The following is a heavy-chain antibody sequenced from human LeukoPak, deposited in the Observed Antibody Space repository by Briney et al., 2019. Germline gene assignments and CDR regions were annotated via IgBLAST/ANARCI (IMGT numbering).Heavy chain of an antibody. CDR2: ISSSSYI. V-gene: IGHV3-21*01. CDR3: GRDPGDYYDSSGYGGYYFDY. CDR1: GFTFSSYS. D-gene: IGHD3-22*01. Sequence: GGSLRLSCAASGFTFSSYSMNWVRQAPGKGLEWVSSISSSSYIYYADSVKGRFTISRDNAKNSLYLQMNSLRAEDTAVYYCGRDPGDYYDSSGYGGYYFDYWGQGTLVTVSS. J-gene: IGHJ4*02.